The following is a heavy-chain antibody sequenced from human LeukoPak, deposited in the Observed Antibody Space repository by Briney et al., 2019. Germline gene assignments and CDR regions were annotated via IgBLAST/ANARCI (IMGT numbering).Heavy chain of an antibody. J-gene: IGHJ4*02. CDR2: ISDRSSTK. V-gene: IGHV3-48*01. CDR1: GFTFSSYS. CDR3: ARDKSGSYFFPFDY. D-gene: IGHD1-26*01. Sequence: GSLLLSCAASGFTFSSYSMNWVRQAPGKGLEWVSYISDRSSTKYYADSVKGRFTISRDNAKNSVFLQMNSLRAEDTAVYYCARDKSGSYFFPFDYWGQGALVTVSS.